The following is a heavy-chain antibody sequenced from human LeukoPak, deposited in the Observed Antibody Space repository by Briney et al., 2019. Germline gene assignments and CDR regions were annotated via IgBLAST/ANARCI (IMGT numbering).Heavy chain of an antibody. D-gene: IGHD3-16*01. V-gene: IGHV6-1*01. J-gene: IGHJ4*02. CDR2: TYYRSKGYN. CDR1: GDSVSSNSAA. CDR3: TRRRVTTIGGVFDY. Sequence: SQTLSLTCAISGDSVSSNSAAGNWIRQSPSRGLEWLGRTYYRSKGYNDYAGSVKIRITINPDISKKQFALQLNSVTPEDTAVYYCTRRRVTTIGGVFDYWGQGTLVTVSS.